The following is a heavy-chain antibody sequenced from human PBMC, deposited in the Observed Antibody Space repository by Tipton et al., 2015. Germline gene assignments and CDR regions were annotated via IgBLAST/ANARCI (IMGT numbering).Heavy chain of an antibody. J-gene: IGHJ4*02. V-gene: IGHV4-59*07. CDR2: IYDSGST. D-gene: IGHD3-3*01. Sequence: TLSLTCTVSGGSISSYSWSWIRQPPGKGLEWIGYIYDSGSTNYNPSLKSRVAISVDTSKNQFSLKLSSVTAADTAVYYCARLEVADPSGLHYWGQGTLVTVSS. CDR1: GGSISSYS. CDR3: ARLEVADPSGLHY.